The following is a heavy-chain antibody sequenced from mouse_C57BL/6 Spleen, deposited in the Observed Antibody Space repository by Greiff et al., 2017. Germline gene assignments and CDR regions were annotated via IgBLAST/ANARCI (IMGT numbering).Heavy chain of an antibody. J-gene: IGHJ2*01. Sequence: VQLQQSGAELVRPGASVTLSCKASGYTFTDYEMHWVQQTPVHGLEWIGAIDPETGGTAYNQKFKGQAILTADKSSSTAYMELRSLTSEDSAVYYCTRVGLDYWGQGTTLTVSS. V-gene: IGHV1-15*01. CDR3: TRVGLDY. CDR2: IDPETGGT. CDR1: GYTFTDYE.